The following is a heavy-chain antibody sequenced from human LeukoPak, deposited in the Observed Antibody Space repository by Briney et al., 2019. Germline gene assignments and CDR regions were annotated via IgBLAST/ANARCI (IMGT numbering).Heavy chain of an antibody. Sequence: GGSLRLSCAASGFTFSSYGMHWVRQAPGKGLERVAVIWYDGSNKYYADSVKGRFTISRDNSKNTLYLQMNSLRAEDTAVYYCARSRGLVVPAAMFDYWGQGTLVTVSS. CDR2: IWYDGSNK. D-gene: IGHD2-2*01. CDR3: ARSRGLVVPAAMFDY. V-gene: IGHV3-33*01. CDR1: GFTFSSYG. J-gene: IGHJ4*02.